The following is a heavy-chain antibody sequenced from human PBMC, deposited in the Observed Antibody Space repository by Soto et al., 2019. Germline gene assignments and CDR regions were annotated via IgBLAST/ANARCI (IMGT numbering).Heavy chain of an antibody. CDR3: TRDGDGRMTTNPYYYYGMDV. D-gene: IGHD2-21*02. CDR1: GGSISGYY. Sequence: TSETLSLTCTVSGGSISGYYWSWIRQPPGKGLEWIGNVYYSGGAKYNPSVKRRVSISVDTSKNQFSLNLSSVTAADTAAYYCTRDGDGRMTTNPYYYYGMDVWGPGITVTVSS. J-gene: IGHJ6*02. V-gene: IGHV4-59*01. CDR2: VYYSGGA.